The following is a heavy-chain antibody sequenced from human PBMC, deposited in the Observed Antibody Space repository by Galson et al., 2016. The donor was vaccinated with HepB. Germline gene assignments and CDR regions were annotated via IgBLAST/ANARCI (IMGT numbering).Heavy chain of an antibody. CDR3: ARDQWADGISARYGLDV. V-gene: IGHV3-30*04. Sequence: LRLSCAASGFTFSGYAMYWVRHSPVKGLEWVPLITFDGSSKSYADSVKGRFTISRDNSKKTLYLHMNSLRPEDTAVYYCARDQWADGISARYGLDVWGQGTTVTVSS. D-gene: IGHD5-24*01. CDR1: GFTFSGYA. CDR2: ITFDGSSK. J-gene: IGHJ6*02.